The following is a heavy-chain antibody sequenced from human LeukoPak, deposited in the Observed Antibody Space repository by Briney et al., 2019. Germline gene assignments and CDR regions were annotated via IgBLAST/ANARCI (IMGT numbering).Heavy chain of an antibody. V-gene: IGHV3-30-3*01. Sequence: GGSLRLSCAASGFTFSSYAMHWVRQAPGKGLEWVAVISYDGSNKYYADSVKGRFTISRDNSKNTLYLQMNSLRAEDTAVYHCAKGSYYYDSADHFDYWGQGTLVTVSS. CDR1: GFTFSSYA. CDR3: AKGSYYYDSADHFDY. CDR2: ISYDGSNK. D-gene: IGHD3-22*01. J-gene: IGHJ4*02.